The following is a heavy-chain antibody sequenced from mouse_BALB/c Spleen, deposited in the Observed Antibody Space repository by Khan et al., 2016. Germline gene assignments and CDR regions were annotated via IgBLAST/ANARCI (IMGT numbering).Heavy chain of an antibody. J-gene: IGHJ4*01. Sequence: EVKLLESGGGLVQPGGSLKLSCAASGCDFSRYWMSWVRQAPGKGLEWIGEINPDSSTINYTQSLKDKFIISRDNANNTLYLQMSKVRSEDTALYYCARQDDYAIDYWGQGTSVTVSS. CDR3: ARQDDYAIDY. V-gene: IGHV4-1*02. CDR2: INPDSSTI. CDR1: GCDFSRYW.